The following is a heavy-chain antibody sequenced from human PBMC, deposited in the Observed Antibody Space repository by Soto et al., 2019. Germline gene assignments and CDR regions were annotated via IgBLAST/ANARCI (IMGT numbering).Heavy chain of an antibody. CDR1: GFTISTHG. J-gene: IGHJ4*02. D-gene: IGHD1-7*01. CDR3: AAATTWNFHFPY. CDR2: IWYDGSNK. V-gene: IGHV3-33*03. Sequence: QAQLVESGGGVAQPGTSLRLSCAASGFTISTHGMHWVRQAPGKGLEWLANIWYDGSNKFYAESVKGRFSISKDTSKNTLYLQMSSLRAEDTAVYYCAAATTWNFHFPYWGQGTQVTVSS.